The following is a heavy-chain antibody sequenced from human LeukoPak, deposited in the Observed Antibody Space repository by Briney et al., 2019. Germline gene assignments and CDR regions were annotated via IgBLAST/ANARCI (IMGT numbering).Heavy chain of an antibody. D-gene: IGHD3-10*01. CDR2: IYVGGRT. CDR1: GFAVSSND. J-gene: IGHJ4*02. CDR3: ARDLGDGEFDS. Sequence: GGSLRLSCAASGFAVSSNDMSWVRQAPGKGLKWVSTIYVGGRTYYADSVKGRSTISRDDSKNMVYLQMNSLRAEDTATYFCARDLGDGEFDSWGQGTLVSVSS. V-gene: IGHV3-53*01.